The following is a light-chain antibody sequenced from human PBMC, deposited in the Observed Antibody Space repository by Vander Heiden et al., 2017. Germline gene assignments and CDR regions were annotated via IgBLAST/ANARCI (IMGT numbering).Light chain of an antibody. CDR1: QGINSY. V-gene: IGKV1-9*01. Sequence: DIQVTQSPSFLSASVGDTVTITCRASQGINSYLTWYQQQPGKAPKLLIYAASTWQSGVPSRFSGSGSGTEFTLTISSLQPEDFATYFCQQVNTYPYTFGQGTKLE. J-gene: IGKJ2*01. CDR2: AAS. CDR3: QQVNTYPYT.